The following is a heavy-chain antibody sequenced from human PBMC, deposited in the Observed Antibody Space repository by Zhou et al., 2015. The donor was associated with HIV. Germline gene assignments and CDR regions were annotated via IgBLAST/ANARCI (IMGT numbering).Heavy chain of an antibody. CDR3: ARDRETRTTYGVVVMEGMDA. CDR1: GGTFSRYA. J-gene: IGHJ6*02. V-gene: IGHV1-69*01. CDR2: IIPMFGTP. D-gene: IGHD3-3*01. Sequence: QVQVVQSGAEVKTPGSSVKLSCTVSGGTFSRYAITWVRQAPGQGLEWMGGIIPMFGTPNYAQKFQGRIAISADESTGTAYMDLSGLRFEDTAVYFCARDRETRTTYGVVVMEGMDAWGQGTMVIVSS.